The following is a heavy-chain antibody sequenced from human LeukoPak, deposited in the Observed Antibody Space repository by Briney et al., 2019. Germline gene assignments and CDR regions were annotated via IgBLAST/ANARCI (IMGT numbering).Heavy chain of an antibody. CDR2: ISGSGGST. J-gene: IGHJ4*02. D-gene: IGHD2/OR15-2a*01. CDR1: GFTFSSYA. Sequence: QPGGSLRLSCAASGFTFSSYAMSWVRQAPGKGLEWVSTISGSGGSTYYADSVMGRFTISRDNSKNVLYLEMTSLRAEDTAVYYCARPIGQSGAPGYWGQGTLVTVSS. V-gene: IGHV3-23*01. CDR3: ARPIGQSGAPGY.